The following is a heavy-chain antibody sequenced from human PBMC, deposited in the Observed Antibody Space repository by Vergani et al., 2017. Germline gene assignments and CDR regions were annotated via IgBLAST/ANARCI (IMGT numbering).Heavy chain of an antibody. CDR1: EYSFGNYW. Sequence: EVELVPSGPEMRKPGESLTISCKGSEYSFGNYWIGSVRQMPGKGLEWMGIIYPADSDTRYSPSFQGQVTISADKSISTAFLQWDSLKASDTALYYCARHTTYTDSWGQGTLVTVSS. J-gene: IGHJ4*02. V-gene: IGHV5-51*01. CDR2: IYPADSDT. CDR3: ARHTTYTDS. D-gene: IGHD1-1*01.